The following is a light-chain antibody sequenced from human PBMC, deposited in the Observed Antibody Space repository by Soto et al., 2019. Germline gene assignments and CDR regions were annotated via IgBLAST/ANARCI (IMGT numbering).Light chain of an antibody. CDR2: EVS. J-gene: IGLJ2*01. CDR3: SSYAGSDNLVV. Sequence: QSVLTQPPSASGSPGQSVTISCTGTSRDVGAYNYVSWYQQHPGKAPKLMIYEVSKRPSGVPDRFSGSKSDNTASLTVSGLKVEDEADYYCSSYAGSDNLVVFGGGTKLTVL. V-gene: IGLV2-8*01. CDR1: SRDVGAYNY.